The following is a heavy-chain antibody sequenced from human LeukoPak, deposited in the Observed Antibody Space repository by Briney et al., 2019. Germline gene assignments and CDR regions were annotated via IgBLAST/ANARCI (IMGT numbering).Heavy chain of an antibody. CDR3: VRVSQEDDYYDSPFQGAFGL. V-gene: IGHV3-21*06. J-gene: IGHJ3*01. D-gene: IGHD3-22*01. CDR2: ISSGSYHI. Sequence: GGSLRLSCAVSGFSFNTHSMNWVRQSPGKGLEWVSSISSGSYHIHYADSMKGSFTISRDNAKNSLYLQMSSLRAEDTAMFYCVRVSQEDDYYDSPFQGAFGLWGQGTMVTVSS. CDR1: GFSFNTHS.